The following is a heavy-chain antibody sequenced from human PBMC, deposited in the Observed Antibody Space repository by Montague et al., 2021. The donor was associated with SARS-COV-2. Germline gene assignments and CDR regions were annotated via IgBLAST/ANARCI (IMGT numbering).Heavy chain of an antibody. CDR1: GFTLGSYA. V-gene: IGHV3-23*01. Sequence: SLRLSCATSGFTLGSYAMSWVRQAPGKGLEWLSGIDAGGGAVFDADSVKGRFTTSRDNYKNTLYLQMNSLTADDTAVYYCARRNSGQHLVGSGWFDPWGQGTLVTVSS. J-gene: IGHJ5*02. CDR2: IDAGGGAV. CDR3: ARRNSGQHLVGSGWFDP. D-gene: IGHD5-12*01.